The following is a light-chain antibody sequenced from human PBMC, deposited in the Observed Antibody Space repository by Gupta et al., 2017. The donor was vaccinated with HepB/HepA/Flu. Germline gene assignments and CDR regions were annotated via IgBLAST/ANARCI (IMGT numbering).Light chain of an antibody. CDR2: DGG. CDR1: NIGSKS. J-gene: IGLJ2*01. Sequence: SYLLTQPPPVSVAPGKAARTTCGGNNIGSKSVNWYQQRPGQAPVLVVYDGGDRPSGIPSRISGSNYGNTATLSSSGVEVGDEDDYHCQVWESTTEQVVFGGGTKLTVL. V-gene: IGLV3-21*03. CDR3: QVWESTTEQVV.